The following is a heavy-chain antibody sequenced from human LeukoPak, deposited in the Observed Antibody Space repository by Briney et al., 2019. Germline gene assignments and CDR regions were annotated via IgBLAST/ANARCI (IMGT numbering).Heavy chain of an antibody. D-gene: IGHD2-8*01. CDR2: VYYSGST. CDR3: VRQSGEYCTNGICYLFDY. J-gene: IGHJ4*02. Sequence: SETLSLTCTVSGASISSPNYYWGWTRQAPGKGLEWIGSVYYSGSTYYSSSLKSRVTLSVDTSKKQFSLKLSSVTAADTAMYYCVRQSGEYCTNGICYLFDYWGQGILVTVSS. CDR1: GASISSPNYY. V-gene: IGHV4-39*01.